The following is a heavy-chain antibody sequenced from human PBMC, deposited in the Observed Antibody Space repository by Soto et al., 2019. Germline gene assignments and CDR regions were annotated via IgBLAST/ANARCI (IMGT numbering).Heavy chain of an antibody. CDR1: GYSFTNYG. D-gene: IGHD6-19*01. J-gene: IGHJ6*03. Sequence: QDRLLQSGAEVKKPGASVTVSCKASGYSFTNYGITWVRQAPGQGLGWVGWISAFNGNTHYAQKLQGRVTRTTDASTSTAYMELRSLRSDDTAVYYCARDRGVAPPVAGNTHYYYYMDVWGKGTTVTVSS. V-gene: IGHV1-18*01. CDR2: ISAFNGNT. CDR3: ARDRGVAPPVAGNTHYYYYMDV.